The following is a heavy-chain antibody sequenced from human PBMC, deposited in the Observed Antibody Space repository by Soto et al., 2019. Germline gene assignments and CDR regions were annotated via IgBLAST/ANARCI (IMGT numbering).Heavy chain of an antibody. CDR3: ASGPFGSIAARRDY. CDR1: GFTFSGCS. D-gene: IGHD6-6*01. CDR2: ISSGSSYI. Sequence: GGSLRLSCAASGFTFSGCSMNWVRQAPGKGLEWVSSISSGSSYIYYADSVKGRFTISRDNAKNSLFLQMNSLRAEDTAVYYCASGPFGSIAARRDYWGQGTLVTV. J-gene: IGHJ4*02. V-gene: IGHV3-21*01.